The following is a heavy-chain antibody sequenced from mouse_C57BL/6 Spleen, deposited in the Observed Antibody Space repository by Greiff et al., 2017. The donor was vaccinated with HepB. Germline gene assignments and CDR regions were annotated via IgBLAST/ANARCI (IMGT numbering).Heavy chain of an antibody. J-gene: IGHJ3*01. CDR1: GYSFTSYW. CDR2: IYPGSGST. V-gene: IGHV1-55*01. CDR3: ARREARVYGWFAY. D-gene: IGHD3-3*01. Sequence: QVQLQQPGAELVKPGASVKMSCKASGYSFTSYWITWVKQRPGQGLEWIGDIYPGSGSTNYNEKFKSKATLTVDTSSSTAYMQLSSLTSEDAAVYYCARREARVYGWFAYWGQGTLVTVSA.